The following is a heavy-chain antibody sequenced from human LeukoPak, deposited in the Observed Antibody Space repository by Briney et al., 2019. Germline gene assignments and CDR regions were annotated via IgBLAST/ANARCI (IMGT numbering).Heavy chain of an antibody. D-gene: IGHD4-17*01. CDR1: GGSISSGSYY. V-gene: IGHV4-61*02. CDR3: ARARGDYFDY. J-gene: IGHJ4*02. Sequence: SQTLSLTCTVSGGSISSGSYYWSWIRQPAGKGLEWIGRIYTSGSTNYNPSLKSRVTISVDTSKNQFSLKSSSVTAADTAVYYCARARGDYFDYWGQGTLVAVSS. CDR2: IYTSGST.